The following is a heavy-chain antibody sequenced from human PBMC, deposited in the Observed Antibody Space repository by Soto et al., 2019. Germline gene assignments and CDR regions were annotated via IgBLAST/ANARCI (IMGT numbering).Heavy chain of an antibody. CDR3: ARDRHYYDSSGYHYGGDRSFDP. V-gene: IGHV3-11*01. J-gene: IGHJ5*02. Sequence: QVQLVESGGGLVKPGGSLRLSCAASGFTFSDYYMSWIRQAPGKGLEWVSYISSSGSTIYYADSVKGRFTISRDNAKNSLYLQMNSLRAEDTAVYYCARDRHYYDSSGYHYGGDRSFDPWGQGTPVTVSS. D-gene: IGHD3-22*01. CDR1: GFTFSDYY. CDR2: ISSSGSTI.